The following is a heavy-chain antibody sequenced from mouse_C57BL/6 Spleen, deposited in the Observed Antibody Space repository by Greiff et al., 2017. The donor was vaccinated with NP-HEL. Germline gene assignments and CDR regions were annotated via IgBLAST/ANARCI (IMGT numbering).Heavy chain of an antibody. CDR1: GYTFTSYW. Sequence: QVQLQQPGAELVMPGASVKLSCKASGYTFTSYWMHWVKQRPGQGLEWIGELDPSDSYTNYNQKFKGKSTLTVDKSSSTAYMQLSSLTSEDSAVYYCARTDDYDGAMDYWGQGTSVTVSS. J-gene: IGHJ4*01. V-gene: IGHV1-69*01. CDR2: LDPSDSYT. CDR3: ARTDDYDGAMDY. D-gene: IGHD2-4*01.